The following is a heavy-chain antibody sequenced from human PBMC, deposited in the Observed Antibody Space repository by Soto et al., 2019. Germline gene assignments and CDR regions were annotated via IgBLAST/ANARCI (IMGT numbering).Heavy chain of an antibody. J-gene: IGHJ6*02. CDR3: ARGGGIAVAGISWGGDYYYGMDV. V-gene: IGHV1-69*06. CDR2: IIPIFGTA. Sequence: SVKVSCKASGGTFSSYAISWVRQAPVQGLEWMGGIIPIFGTANYAQKFQGRVTITADKSTSTAYMELSSLRSEDTAVYYCARGGGIAVAGISWGGDYYYGMDVWGQGTTVTVSS. CDR1: GGTFSSYA. D-gene: IGHD6-19*01.